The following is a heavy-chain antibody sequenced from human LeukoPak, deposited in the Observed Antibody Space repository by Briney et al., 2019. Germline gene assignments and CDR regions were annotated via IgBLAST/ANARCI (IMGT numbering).Heavy chain of an antibody. J-gene: IGHJ4*02. CDR2: VSSNGGST. V-gene: IGHV3-64D*06. D-gene: IGHD6-13*01. Sequence: GGSLRLSCSASGFTFSRYAMHWVRQTPGKGLEYVSTVSSNGGSTYYADSVKGRFTISRDNSKNTLFLQVSSLRAEDTAVYYCVKDLARGIATTATFFDYWGQGTLVTVSS. CDR1: GFTFSRYA. CDR3: VKDLARGIATTATFFDY.